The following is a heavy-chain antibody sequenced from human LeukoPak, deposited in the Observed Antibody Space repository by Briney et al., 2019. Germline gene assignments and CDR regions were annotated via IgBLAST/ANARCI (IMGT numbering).Heavy chain of an antibody. CDR1: GGSISSDY. Sequence: SETLSLTCTVSGGSISSDYWSWIRQPPGKGLEWIGYIYYSGSTNYNPSLKSRVTISVDTSKNQFSLKLSSVTAADTAVYYCASFDGSRGAFDIWGQGTMVTVSS. CDR3: ASFDGSRGAFDI. J-gene: IGHJ3*02. CDR2: IYYSGST. V-gene: IGHV4-59*01. D-gene: IGHD3-9*01.